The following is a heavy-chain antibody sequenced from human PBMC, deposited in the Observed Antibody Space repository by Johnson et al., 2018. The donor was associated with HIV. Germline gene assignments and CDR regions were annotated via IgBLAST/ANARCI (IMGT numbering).Heavy chain of an antibody. CDR1: GFTFSSSG. CDR2: IRYDGSNK. Sequence: VQLVESGGGVVQPGGSLRLSCVASGFTFSSSGMHWVRQAPGKGLEWVAFIRYDGSNKYYADSVKGRFTISRDNSKNTLYLQMNSLRAEDTAVYYCAKDSTYYGGSSGAFDIWGQGTMVTVSS. V-gene: IGHV3-30*02. CDR3: AKDSTYYGGSSGAFDI. J-gene: IGHJ3*02. D-gene: IGHD3-10*01.